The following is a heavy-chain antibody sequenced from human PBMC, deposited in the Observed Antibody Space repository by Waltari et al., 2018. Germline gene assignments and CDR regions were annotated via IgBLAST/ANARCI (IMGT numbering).Heavy chain of an antibody. J-gene: IGHJ6*04. V-gene: IGHV1-24*01. CDR3: ASDRGGYYSMAV. Sequence: QVQLAQSGAELKKPGASVKVSCKVSGYTLAELSMHWVRQAPGKGLEWMGGFDREDGQIIYAQKFQGRITMTEDKSTDTAYLELSSLRSEDTAVYYCASDRGGYYSMAVWGKGTTVTVSA. CDR1: GYTLAELS. CDR2: FDREDGQI. D-gene: IGHD3-10*01.